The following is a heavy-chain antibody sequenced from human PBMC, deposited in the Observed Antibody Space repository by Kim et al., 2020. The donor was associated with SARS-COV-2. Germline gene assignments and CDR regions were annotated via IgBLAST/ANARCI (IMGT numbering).Heavy chain of an antibody. CDR2: IYWDDDK. D-gene: IGHD6-13*01. CDR1: GFSLSTSGVG. J-gene: IGHJ5*02. Sequence: SGPTLVNPTQTLTLTCTFSGFSLSTSGVGVGWIRQPPGKALEWLALIYWDDDKRYSPSLKSRLTITKDTSKNQVVLTMTNMDPVDTATYYCAHVYSSSWYDGRGPYNWFDPWGQGTLVTVSS. V-gene: IGHV2-5*02. CDR3: AHVYSSSWYDGRGPYNWFDP.